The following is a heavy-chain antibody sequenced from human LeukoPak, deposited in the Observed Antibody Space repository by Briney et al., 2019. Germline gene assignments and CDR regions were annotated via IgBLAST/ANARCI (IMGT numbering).Heavy chain of an antibody. J-gene: IGHJ4*02. CDR3: AREQQPYYFDY. Sequence: GGSLRLSCAASGFTFSSSAMSWVRQAPGKGLEWVAVISYDGSNKYYADSVKGRLTISRDNSKNTLYLQMNSLRAEDTAVYYCAREQQPYYFDYWGQGTQVTVSS. CDR2: ISYDGSNK. CDR1: GFTFSSSA. V-gene: IGHV3-30-3*01. D-gene: IGHD6-13*01.